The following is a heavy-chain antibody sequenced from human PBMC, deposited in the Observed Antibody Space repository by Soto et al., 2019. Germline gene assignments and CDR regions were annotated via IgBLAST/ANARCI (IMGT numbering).Heavy chain of an antibody. CDR3: ARGNAWKSSTFDI. Sequence: QVQLQESGPGLVKPLETVSLTCTVSGGSLIDDYWNWIRQPPGKGLEWIGYVYSSGSTNYNPSLKSLVTSSVDSSKDPCALKLSAVTAADTAVYYCARGNAWKSSTFDIWGHGTMVSVSS. J-gene: IGHJ3*02. CDR1: GGSLIDDY. CDR2: VYSSGST. V-gene: IGHV4-59*01. D-gene: IGHD3-16*01.